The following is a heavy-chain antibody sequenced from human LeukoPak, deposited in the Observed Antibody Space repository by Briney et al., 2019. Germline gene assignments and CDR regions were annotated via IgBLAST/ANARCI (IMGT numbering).Heavy chain of an antibody. D-gene: IGHD5-12*01. CDR2: IHYSGST. J-gene: IGHJ4*02. V-gene: IGHV4-30-4*01. Sequence: SQTLSPTCTVSGGSISSGDYYWSWIRQPPGKGLEWIGYIHYSGSTYYNPSLNSRVIISLDPSKRQFSPKLSSVTAADTAVYYCARDSAQVATIDYWGQGTLVTVSS. CDR1: GGSISSGDYY. CDR3: ARDSAQVATIDY.